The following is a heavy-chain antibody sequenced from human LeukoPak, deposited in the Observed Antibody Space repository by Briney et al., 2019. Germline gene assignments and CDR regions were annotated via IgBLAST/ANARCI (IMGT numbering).Heavy chain of an antibody. CDR2: INPNSGGT. J-gene: IGHJ5*02. Sequence: ASVKVSCKASGYTFTGYYMHWVRQAPGQGLEWMGWINPNSGGTNYAQKFQGRVTMTRDTSISTAYMELSRLRSDDTAVYYCARDQGAAVGGDWFDPWGQGTLVTVSS. D-gene: IGHD6-13*01. V-gene: IGHV1-2*02. CDR1: GYTFTGYY. CDR3: ARDQGAAVGGDWFDP.